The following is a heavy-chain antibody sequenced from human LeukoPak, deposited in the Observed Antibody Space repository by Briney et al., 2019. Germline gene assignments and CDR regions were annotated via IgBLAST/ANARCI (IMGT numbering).Heavy chain of an antibody. CDR2: ISDIGSI. J-gene: IGHJ4*02. V-gene: IGHV4-59*08. CDR1: GGSISSYY. Sequence: NPSETLSLTCTVSGGSISSYYWSWIRQPPGKGLEWIAYISDIGSINYNPSLKSRVTISLDTSKNQFSLKLSSVTAADTAVYYCAGHHPRNTVDFWGQGTLVTVSS. CDR3: AGHHPRNTVDF. D-gene: IGHD2/OR15-2a*01.